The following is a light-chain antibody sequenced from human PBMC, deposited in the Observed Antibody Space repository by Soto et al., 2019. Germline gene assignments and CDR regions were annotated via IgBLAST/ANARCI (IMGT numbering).Light chain of an antibody. CDR2: GNS. Sequence: QSVLTQPPSVSAAPGQKVTISCSGTSSNIGDNYVSWYRQLPGTAPKLLIYGNSNRPSGVPDRFSGSKSGTSASLAITGLQAEDEADYYCQSYDSSLSGYVFGTGTKLTVL. V-gene: IGLV1-40*01. CDR3: QSYDSSLSGYV. J-gene: IGLJ1*01. CDR1: SSNIGDNY.